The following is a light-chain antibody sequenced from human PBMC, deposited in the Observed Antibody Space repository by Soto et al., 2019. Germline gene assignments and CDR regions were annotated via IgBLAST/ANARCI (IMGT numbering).Light chain of an antibody. Sequence: QSVLTQPPSVSGAPGQRVTISCTGSYSNIGAGYDVHWYQQLPGTAPKLLIYRNTNRPSGVPDRFSGSKSGTSASLAITGLQAEDEADYYCQSYDRSLSGVVFGGGTKVTVL. CDR2: RNT. V-gene: IGLV1-40*01. CDR1: YSNIGAGYD. J-gene: IGLJ2*01. CDR3: QSYDRSLSGVV.